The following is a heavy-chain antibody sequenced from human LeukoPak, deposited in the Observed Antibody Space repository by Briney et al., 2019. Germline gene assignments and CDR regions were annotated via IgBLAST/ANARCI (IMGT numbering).Heavy chain of an antibody. D-gene: IGHD2-2*01. CDR2: IRYDGSNK. J-gene: IGHJ4*02. V-gene: IGHV3-30*02. Sequence: QPGGSLRLSCAASGFTFSSHGMHWVRQAPGKGLEWVAFIRYDGSNKYYADSVKGRFTISRDNSKNTLYLQMNSLRAEDTAVYYCAKDLKAAILFDYWGQGTLVTVSS. CDR3: AKDLKAAILFDY. CDR1: GFTFSSHG.